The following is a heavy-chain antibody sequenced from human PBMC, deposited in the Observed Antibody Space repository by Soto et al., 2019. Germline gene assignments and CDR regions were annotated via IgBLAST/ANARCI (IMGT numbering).Heavy chain of an antibody. J-gene: IGHJ3*02. D-gene: IGHD4-17*01. CDR1: GGTFSSYT. CDR2: IIPILGIA. V-gene: IGHV1-69*08. Sequence: QVQLVQSGAEVKKPGSSVKVSCKASGGTFSSYTISWVRQAPGQGLEWMGRIIPILGIANYAQKFQGRVTITADKSTSTAYVELSSLRSEDTAVYYCARDDYGDYDDAFDIWGQGTMVTVSS. CDR3: ARDDYGDYDDAFDI.